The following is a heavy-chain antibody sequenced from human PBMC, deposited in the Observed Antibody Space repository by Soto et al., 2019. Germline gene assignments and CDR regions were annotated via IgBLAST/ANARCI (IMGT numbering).Heavy chain of an antibody. CDR2: INPSGGST. J-gene: IGHJ6*02. Sequence: ASVKVSCKASGYTFTSYYIHWVRQAPGQGLEWMGMINPSGGSTDYAQNFQGRFTISRDNSKNTLYLQMNSLRAEDTAVYYCAREGSTTHYYYYYGMDVWGQGTTVTVS. CDR1: GYTFTSYY. D-gene: IGHD5-12*01. CDR3: AREGSTTHYYYYYGMDV. V-gene: IGHV1-46*01.